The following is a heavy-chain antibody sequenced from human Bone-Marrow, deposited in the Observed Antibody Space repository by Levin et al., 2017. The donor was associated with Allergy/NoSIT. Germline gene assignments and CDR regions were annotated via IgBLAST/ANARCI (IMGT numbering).Heavy chain of an antibody. V-gene: IGHV1-8*01. Sequence: GESLKISCKASGYTFTSYDINWVRQATGQGLEWMGWMDPNSGNTGYAKKFQGRVTMTRNTSISTAYMELSSLRSEDTAVYYCARDPGSDGSNLDYWGQGTLVTVSS. J-gene: IGHJ4*02. D-gene: IGHD4-11*01. CDR3: ARDPGSDGSNLDY. CDR1: GYTFTSYD. CDR2: MDPNSGNT.